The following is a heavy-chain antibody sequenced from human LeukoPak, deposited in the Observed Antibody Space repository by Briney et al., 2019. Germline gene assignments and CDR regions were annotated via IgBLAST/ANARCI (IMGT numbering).Heavy chain of an antibody. Sequence: PGGSLRLSCAASGFIFSSHAMSWVRQAPGKGLEWVSAISVSGDNTYYADSVKGRFTISRDNSKNTLYLQMNSLRAEDTAVYYCARPYSSSVQRYFDYWGQGTLVTVSS. J-gene: IGHJ4*02. CDR3: ARPYSSSVQRYFDY. CDR1: GFIFSSHA. CDR2: ISVSGDNT. V-gene: IGHV3-23*01. D-gene: IGHD2-2*01.